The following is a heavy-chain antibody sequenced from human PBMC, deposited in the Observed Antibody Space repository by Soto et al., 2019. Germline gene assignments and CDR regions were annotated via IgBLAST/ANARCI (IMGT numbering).Heavy chain of an antibody. Sequence: ASVKVSCKASGYTFTSYGISWVRQAPGQGLEWMGWISAYNGNTNYAQKLQGRVTMTTDTSTSTAYMELRSLRSDDTAVYYCARVPLRLGELSLGMDVWGQGTTVTSP. CDR3: ARVPLRLGELSLGMDV. CDR2: ISAYNGNT. D-gene: IGHD3-16*02. V-gene: IGHV1-18*01. J-gene: IGHJ6*02. CDR1: GYTFTSYG.